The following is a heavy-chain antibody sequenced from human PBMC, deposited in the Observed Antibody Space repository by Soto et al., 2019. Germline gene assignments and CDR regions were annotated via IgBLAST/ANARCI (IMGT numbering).Heavy chain of an antibody. CDR3: ARSVVPAAIRQYYGMDV. Sequence: PGGSLRLSCAASGFTLSSYAMHWVRQAPGKGLEWVAGLWYDGSNKYYADPVKGRFTISRDNSKNTLYLQMDSLRAEDTAVYYCARSVVPAAIRQYYGMDVWGQGTTVT. CDR1: GFTLSSYA. D-gene: IGHD2-2*02. V-gene: IGHV3-33*01. J-gene: IGHJ6*02. CDR2: LWYDGSNK.